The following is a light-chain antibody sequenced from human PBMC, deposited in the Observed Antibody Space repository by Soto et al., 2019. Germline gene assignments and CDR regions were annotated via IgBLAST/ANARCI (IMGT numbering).Light chain of an antibody. Sequence: SYELTQPPSVSVAPGQTASITCEGNNIGSKNVHWYQQKSGQAPLLVVYDDSDRPSGIPERFSGSNSGNTATLTISRVEAGDEADYSCQVWDIGNEVVVFGGGTKLTVL. CDR3: QVWDIGNEVVV. CDR2: DDS. V-gene: IGLV3-21*02. CDR1: NIGSKN. J-gene: IGLJ2*01.